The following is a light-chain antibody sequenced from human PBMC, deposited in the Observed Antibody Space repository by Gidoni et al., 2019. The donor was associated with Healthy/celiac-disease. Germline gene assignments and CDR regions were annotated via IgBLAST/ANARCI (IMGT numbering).Light chain of an antibody. CDR1: QSVSSY. CDR3: QQRSNWPQLT. Sequence: EIVLTQSPATLSLSPGERATLSCRASQSVSSYLAWYQQKPGQAPRLLIYDASNRATGIPARFSGSVSGTDFTLTISSLEPEDFAVYYCQQRSNWPQLTFGGGTKVEIK. J-gene: IGKJ4*01. V-gene: IGKV3-11*01. CDR2: DAS.